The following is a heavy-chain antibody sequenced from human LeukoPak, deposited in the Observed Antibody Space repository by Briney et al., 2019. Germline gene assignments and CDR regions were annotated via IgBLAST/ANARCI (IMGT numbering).Heavy chain of an antibody. Sequence: ASVKVSCKASGGTFSSYAISWVRQAPGQGLEWMGGIIPIFGTANYAQKFQGRVTITADESTSTAYMELSSLRSEDTAVYYCARDGGGGWYTDDYWGQGTLVTVS. CDR3: ARDGGGGWYTDDY. CDR1: GGTFSSYA. D-gene: IGHD6-19*01. J-gene: IGHJ4*02. V-gene: IGHV1-69*13. CDR2: IIPIFGTA.